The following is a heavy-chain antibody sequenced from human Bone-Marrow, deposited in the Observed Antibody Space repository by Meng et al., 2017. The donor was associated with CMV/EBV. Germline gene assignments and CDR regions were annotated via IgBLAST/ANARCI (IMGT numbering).Heavy chain of an antibody. CDR1: GFSLSTSGVG. D-gene: IGHD3-10*01. V-gene: IGHV2-5*01. CDR3: ARLCITMVRGWGVGFDL. Sequence: SGPTLVTPTQTVTLTCTSPGFSLSTSGVGVGWFRQPPGKALEWLALIYWNVDKRYSPSLKSRLTITKETSKNQVVLTMTNMDPVDTATYYCARLCITMVRGWGVGFDLWGQGTLVTVSS. CDR2: IYWNVDK. J-gene: IGHJ5*02.